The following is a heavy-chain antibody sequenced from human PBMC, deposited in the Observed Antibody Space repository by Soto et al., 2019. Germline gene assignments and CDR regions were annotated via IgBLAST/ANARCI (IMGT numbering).Heavy chain of an antibody. CDR3: AKDLYSSGWYADY. V-gene: IGHV3-23*01. Sequence: GGSLRLSCAASGFTFSSYAMSWVRQAPGKGLEWVSGISGSGDSTYYADSVKGRFTISRDNSKNTLYLQMNSLRAEDTAVYYCAKDLYSSGWYADYWAQGNLVPVSS. J-gene: IGHJ4*02. CDR1: GFTFSSYA. CDR2: ISGSGDST. D-gene: IGHD6-19*01.